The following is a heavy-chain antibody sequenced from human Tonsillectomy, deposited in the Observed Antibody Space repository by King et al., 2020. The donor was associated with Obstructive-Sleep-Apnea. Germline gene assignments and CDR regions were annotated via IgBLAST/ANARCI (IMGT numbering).Heavy chain of an antibody. V-gene: IGHV1-24*01. CDR2: FDPEDGET. CDR3: ATDLRGSGSYYDLRDY. Sequence: QLVQSGAEVKKPGASVKVSCKVSGYTLTELSMHWVRQAPGKGLEWMGGFDPEDGETIYAQKFQGRVTMTAATTTDTAYMELSSLRSEDTAVYYCATDLRGSGSYYDLRDYWGQGTLVTVSS. J-gene: IGHJ4*02. D-gene: IGHD3-10*01. CDR1: GYTLTELS.